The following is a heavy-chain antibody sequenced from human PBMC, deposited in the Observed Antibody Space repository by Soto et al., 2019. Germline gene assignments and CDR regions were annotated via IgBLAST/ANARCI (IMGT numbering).Heavy chain of an antibody. J-gene: IGHJ6*02. Sequence: SETLSLTCAVYGGSFSGYYWSWIRQPPGKGLEWIGEINHSGSTNYNPSLKSRVTISVDTSKNQFSLKLSSVTAANTAVYYCARGPAMGYYYYYGMDVWGQGTTVTVSS. D-gene: IGHD5-18*01. CDR3: ARGPAMGYYYYYGMDV. CDR2: INHSGST. V-gene: IGHV4-34*01. CDR1: GGSFSGYY.